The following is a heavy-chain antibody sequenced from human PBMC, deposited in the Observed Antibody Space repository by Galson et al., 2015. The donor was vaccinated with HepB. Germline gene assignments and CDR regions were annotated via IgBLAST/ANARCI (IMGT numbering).Heavy chain of an antibody. Sequence: SVKVSCKASGGTFSSYAISWVRQAPGQGLEWMGGIIPIFGTANYAQKFQGRVTITADESTSTAYMELSSLRSEDTAVYYCARDSPEVGRGHSYDSSGYSGAFDIWGQGTMVTVSS. V-gene: IGHV1-69*13. CDR3: ARDSPEVGRGHSYDSSGYSGAFDI. D-gene: IGHD3-22*01. J-gene: IGHJ3*02. CDR2: IIPIFGTA. CDR1: GGTFSSYA.